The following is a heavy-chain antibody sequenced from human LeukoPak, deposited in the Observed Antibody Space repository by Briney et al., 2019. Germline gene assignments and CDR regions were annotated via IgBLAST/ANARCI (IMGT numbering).Heavy chain of an antibody. CDR3: AREPRSIGFDP. D-gene: IGHD2-2*01. Sequence: SVKVSCKASGGTFSSYTISWVRQAPGQGLEWMGRIIPILGIANYAQKFQGRVTITADKSTSTAYMELSSLRSEDTAVYYCAREPRSIGFDPWGQGTLVTVSS. CDR1: GGTFSSYT. J-gene: IGHJ5*02. V-gene: IGHV1-69*04. CDR2: IIPILGIA.